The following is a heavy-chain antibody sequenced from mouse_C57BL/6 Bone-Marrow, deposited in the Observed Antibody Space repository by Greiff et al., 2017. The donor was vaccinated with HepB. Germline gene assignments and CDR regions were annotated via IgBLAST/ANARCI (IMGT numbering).Heavy chain of an antibody. D-gene: IGHD1-1*01. Sequence: EVKVVESGGGLVQPGGSLKLSCAASGFTFSDYYMYWVRQTPEKRLEWVAYISNGGGSTYYPDTVKGRFTISRDNAKNTLYLQMSRLKSEDTAMYYCARHAPLLLYAMDYWGQGTSVTVSS. J-gene: IGHJ4*01. CDR3: ARHAPLLLYAMDY. CDR2: ISNGGGST. CDR1: GFTFSDYY. V-gene: IGHV5-12*01.